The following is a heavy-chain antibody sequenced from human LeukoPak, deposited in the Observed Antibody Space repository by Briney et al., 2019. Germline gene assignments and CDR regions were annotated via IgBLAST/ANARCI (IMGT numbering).Heavy chain of an antibody. CDR1: GFTVSSNY. CDR2: IKNDGAVK. V-gene: IGHV3-7*01. Sequence: GGSLRLSCAASGFTVSSNYMSWVRQAPGKGLEWVANIKNDGAVKNYVDSVKGRFTISRDNAKNSLYLQMNSLRAEDTAVYYCAKDSYSKGDFWGQGVLVTVSS. CDR3: AKDSYSKGDF. J-gene: IGHJ4*02. D-gene: IGHD6-13*01.